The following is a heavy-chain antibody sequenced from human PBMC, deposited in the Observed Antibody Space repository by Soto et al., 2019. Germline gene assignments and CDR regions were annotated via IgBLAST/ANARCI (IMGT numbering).Heavy chain of an antibody. CDR3: ARAIVVTIGGMDV. J-gene: IGHJ6*02. D-gene: IGHD5-12*01. CDR1: GGSINSADYY. Sequence: KTSETLSLTCTVSGGSINSADYYWSWVRQPPGKGLEWIGYIYYSGSTYLNPSLKSRGSISKDTSRSQFSLRLSSVTAADTAVYYCARAIVVTIGGMDVWGQGTTVTVSS. CDR2: IYYSGST. V-gene: IGHV4-30-4*01.